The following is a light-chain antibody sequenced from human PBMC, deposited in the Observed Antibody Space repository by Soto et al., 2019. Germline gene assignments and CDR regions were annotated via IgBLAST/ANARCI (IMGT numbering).Light chain of an antibody. CDR3: CSYTARDLWV. V-gene: IGLV2-11*01. CDR2: AVT. Sequence: QSALTQPRSVSGSPGQSVTISCTGTNNDIGGFPYVSWYQQVAGKAPKLMISAVTQRPSGVPDRFSGYKSGTTASLTIAGHHADDEADYFCCSYTARDLWVFGGGTKVTVL. J-gene: IGLJ3*02. CDR1: NNDIGGFPY.